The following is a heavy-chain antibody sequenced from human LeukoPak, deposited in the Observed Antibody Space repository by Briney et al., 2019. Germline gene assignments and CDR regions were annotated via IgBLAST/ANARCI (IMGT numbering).Heavy chain of an antibody. CDR1: GYIFTSYY. Sequence: GASVTVSCKASGYIFTSYYSHWVRQAPGQGLEWMGVIDPSGGSTSYSQKFQGRVTMTRDTSTGTIYMELSSLRSEDTAVYYCARDQGFRGLYYFMDVWGKGTTVTVSS. CDR2: IDPSGGST. V-gene: IGHV1-46*01. CDR3: ARDQGFRGLYYFMDV. J-gene: IGHJ6*03. D-gene: IGHD3-16*01.